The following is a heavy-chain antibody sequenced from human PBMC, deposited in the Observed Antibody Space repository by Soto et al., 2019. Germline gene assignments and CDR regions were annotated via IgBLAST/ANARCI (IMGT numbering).Heavy chain of an antibody. V-gene: IGHV1-46*01. D-gene: IGHD2-15*01. Sequence: QVQLVQSGAEVKKPGASVKVSCKASGYTFTSYYVHWVRQAPGQGLEWMGIINPGGGTRYAQKFPCRCSRTSDTSTSTVYMERSSLRSEDTAVYYCARVYCSGGSRYVIYYSGHGPLVTVSS. J-gene: IGHJ4*01. CDR2: INPGGGT. CDR1: GYTFTSYY. CDR3: ARVYCSGGSRYVIYY.